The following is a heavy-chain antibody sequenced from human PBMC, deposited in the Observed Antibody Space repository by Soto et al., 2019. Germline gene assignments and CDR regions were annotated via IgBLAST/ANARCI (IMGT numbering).Heavy chain of an antibody. Sequence: EVELLESGGGLVQPGGSLRLSCAASGFSFSSYAMSWVRQAPGKGLEWVSVISGSGGRTYYADSVKGRFTISRDNSKNTRYLQMNSLRAEDTGVYYCVKVGGDPEQPYYSYMDVWGKGTAVTVSS. D-gene: IGHD2-21*01. J-gene: IGHJ6*03. V-gene: IGHV3-23*01. CDR2: ISGSGGRT. CDR3: VKVGGDPEQPYYSYMDV. CDR1: GFSFSSYA.